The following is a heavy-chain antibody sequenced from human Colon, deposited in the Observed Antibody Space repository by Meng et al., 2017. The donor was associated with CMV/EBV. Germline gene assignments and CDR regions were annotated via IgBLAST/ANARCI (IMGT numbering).Heavy chain of an antibody. V-gene: IGHV1-24*01. J-gene: IGHJ4*02. CDR1: GYTLTELS. D-gene: IGHD6-13*01. Sequence: ASVKVSCKVSGYTLTELSIHWVRQAPGKGLEWMGGFNPEDGERVYAQKFQGRVTMTDDTSTDTAYTELSSLRFEDTAVYYCASERLGAAAIPLDYWGQGTPVTVSS. CDR2: FNPEDGER. CDR3: ASERLGAAAIPLDY.